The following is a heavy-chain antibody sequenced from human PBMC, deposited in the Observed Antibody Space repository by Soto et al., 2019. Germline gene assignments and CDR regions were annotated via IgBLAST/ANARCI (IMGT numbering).Heavy chain of an antibody. V-gene: IGHV4-39*01. D-gene: IGHD6-13*01. CDR1: GGSISSGGYY. CDR2: IYYSGST. J-gene: IGHJ5*02. CDR3: ARHQSHSSSYVDP. Sequence: PSETLSLTCTVSGGSISSGGYYWSWIRQPPGKGLEWIGSIYYSGSTYYNPSLKSRVTISVDTPKNQFSLKLSSVTAADTAVYYCARHQSHSSSYVDPWGQGTLVTVSS.